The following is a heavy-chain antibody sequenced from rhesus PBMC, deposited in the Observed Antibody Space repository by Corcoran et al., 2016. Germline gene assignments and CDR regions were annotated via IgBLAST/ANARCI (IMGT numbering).Heavy chain of an antibody. CDR2: IDGNIAGT. D-gene: IGHD6-13*01. CDR1: GGSIGGYS. J-gene: IGHJ4*01. V-gene: IGHV4-81*01. Sequence: QVQLQESGPGLVKPSETLSLTCAVSGGSIGGYSWSWIRQAPGTGLEWIGNIDGNIAGTNYNPSLKSRVTISKDASKNQFSLKLSSVTSADTAVYYCARVLAAGPPDYWGQGVLVTVSS. CDR3: ARVLAAGPPDY.